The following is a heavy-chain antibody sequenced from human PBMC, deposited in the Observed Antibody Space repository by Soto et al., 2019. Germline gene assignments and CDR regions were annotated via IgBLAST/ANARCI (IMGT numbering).Heavy chain of an antibody. CDR1: GGSISSSSYY. CDR3: ASGGMIRGAENYYYYYGMDV. Sequence: PSETLSLTCTVSGGSISSSSYYWGWIRQPPGKGLEWIGSIYYSGSTYSNPSLKSRVTISVDTSKNQVSLKLSSVTAADTAVYYCASGGMIRGAENYYYYYGMDVWGQGTMVTVSS. V-gene: IGHV4-39*01. CDR2: IYYSGST. D-gene: IGHD3-10*01. J-gene: IGHJ6*02.